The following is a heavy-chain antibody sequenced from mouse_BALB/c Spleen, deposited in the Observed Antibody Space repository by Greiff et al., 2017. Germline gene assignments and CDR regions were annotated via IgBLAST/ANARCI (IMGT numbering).Heavy chain of an antibody. CDR2: IRNKANGYTT. CDR3: ARDIGYRYDGAWFAY. J-gene: IGHJ3*01. Sequence: EVNVVESGGGLVQPGGSLRLSCATSGFTFTDYYMSWVRQPPGKALEWLGFIRNKANGYTTEYSASVKGRFTISRDNSQSILYLQMNTLRAEDSATYYCARDIGYRYDGAWFAYWGQGTLVTVSA. CDR1: GFTFTDYY. V-gene: IGHV7-3*02. D-gene: IGHD2-14*01.